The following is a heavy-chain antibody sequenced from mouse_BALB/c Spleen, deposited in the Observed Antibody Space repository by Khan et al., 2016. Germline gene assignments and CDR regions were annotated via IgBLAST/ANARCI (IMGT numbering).Heavy chain of an antibody. Sequence: QIQLVQSGPELKRPGKTVKISCKASGYTFTNYGINWVKQAPGKGLKWMGWINTYSGESTYADDLKGRFAFSLETSANTAYLQINNLKNEDTATXFCARYRYYYGSSRYFDVWGAGTTVTVSS. J-gene: IGHJ1*01. D-gene: IGHD1-1*01. CDR3: ARYRYYYGSSRYFDV. CDR1: GYTFTNYG. V-gene: IGHV9-3-1*01. CDR2: INTYSGES.